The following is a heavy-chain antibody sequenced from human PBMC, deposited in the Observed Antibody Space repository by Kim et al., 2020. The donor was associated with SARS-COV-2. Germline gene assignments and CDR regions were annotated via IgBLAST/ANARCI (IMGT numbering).Heavy chain of an antibody. Sequence: GGSLRLSCAASGFTFSNSWIHWARQAPGKGLVWVSRINGDGTISTYADSARVRFTISRANARNTVSPQMQIMSVEATDAYYCVRFDGGYWGLGLLVTVS. CDR2: INGDGTIS. CDR3: VRFDGGY. D-gene: IGHD2-15*01. V-gene: IGHV3-74*03. CDR1: GFTFSNSW. J-gene: IGHJ4*02.